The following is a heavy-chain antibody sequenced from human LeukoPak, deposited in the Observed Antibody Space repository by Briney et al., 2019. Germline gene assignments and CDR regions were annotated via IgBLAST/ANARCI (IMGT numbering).Heavy chain of an antibody. V-gene: IGHV3-21*01. CDR2: ISSSSSYI. D-gene: IGHD4-11*01. Sequence: PGGSLRLSCAASGFTFSTYSMNWVRQAPGKGLEWVSSISSSSSYIYYADSVKGRFTISRDNAKNSLYLQMNSLRAEDTAVYYCARDKDYSKYGGWFDPWGQGTLVTVSS. J-gene: IGHJ5*02. CDR1: GFTFSTYS. CDR3: ARDKDYSKYGGWFDP.